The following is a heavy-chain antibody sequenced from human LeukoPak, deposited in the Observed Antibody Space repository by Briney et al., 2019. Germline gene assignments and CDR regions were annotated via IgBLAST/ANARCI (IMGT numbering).Heavy chain of an antibody. CDR1: GFTFSSYG. J-gene: IGHJ4*02. D-gene: IGHD6-19*01. CDR3: AKDRWLEDY. V-gene: IGHV3-30*18. CDR2: ISYDGSNK. Sequence: GSLRLSCAASGFTFSSYGMHWVRQAPGKGLEWVAVISYDGSNKYYADSVKGRFTISRDNSKNTLYLQMNSLRAEDTAVYYCAKDRWLEDYWGQGTLVTVSS.